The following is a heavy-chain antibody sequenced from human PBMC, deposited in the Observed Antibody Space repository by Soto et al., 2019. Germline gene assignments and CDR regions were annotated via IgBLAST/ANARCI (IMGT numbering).Heavy chain of an antibody. J-gene: IGHJ4*02. CDR1: GGSVSSGSYY. Sequence: QVQLQESGPGLVKPSETLSLTCTVSGGSVSSGSYYWSWIRQPPGKGLEWIGYIYYRGSTNYNPAVKCRVSIEVDTSKNQFSLKLSSVTAADTAVYYCARHGATPRDYYFDSWGQGTLVTVSS. CDR3: ARHGATPRDYYFDS. D-gene: IGHD1-26*01. V-gene: IGHV4-61*01. CDR2: IYYRGST.